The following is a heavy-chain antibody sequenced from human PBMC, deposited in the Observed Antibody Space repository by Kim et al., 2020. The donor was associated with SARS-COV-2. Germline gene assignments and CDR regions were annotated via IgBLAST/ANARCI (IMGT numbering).Heavy chain of an antibody. V-gene: IGHV1-69*04. CDR3: ARDSMTTVTTGAFDP. Sequence: PKFQGRVTNTADNSTSTAYMELSSLRSEDTAVYYCARDSMTTVTTGAFDPWGQGTLVTVSS. D-gene: IGHD4-17*01. J-gene: IGHJ5*02.